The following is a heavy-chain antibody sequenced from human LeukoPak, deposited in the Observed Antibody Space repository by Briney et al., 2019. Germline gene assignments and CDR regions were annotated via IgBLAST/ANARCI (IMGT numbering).Heavy chain of an antibody. J-gene: IGHJ4*02. CDR1: GFIFSTYW. CDR2: IKQDGSEQ. V-gene: IGHV3-7*04. Sequence: PGGSLRLSCAASGFIFSTYWMTWVRQAPGKGLEWVANIKQDGSEQYYVDSVKGRFTISRDNAKNSLYLQMNSLRAEDTALYYCARAPAQGSGYDFILSYWGQGTLVTVSS. CDR3: ARAPAQGSGYDFILSY. D-gene: IGHD5-12*01.